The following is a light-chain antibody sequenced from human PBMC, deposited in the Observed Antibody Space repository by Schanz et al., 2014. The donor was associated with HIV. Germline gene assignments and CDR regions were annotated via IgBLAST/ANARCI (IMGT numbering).Light chain of an antibody. J-gene: IGLJ1*01. V-gene: IGLV2-8*01. CDR1: SSDVGGYNY. CDR2: EVS. Sequence: QSVLTQPPSASGSPGQSVTISCTGTSSDVGGYNYVSWYQQHPGKAPKLMIYEVSERPSGVPDRFSGSKSGNTASLTVSGLQAEDEADYYCSSYAGRYNYFVFGTGTKLTVL. CDR3: SSYAGRYNYFV.